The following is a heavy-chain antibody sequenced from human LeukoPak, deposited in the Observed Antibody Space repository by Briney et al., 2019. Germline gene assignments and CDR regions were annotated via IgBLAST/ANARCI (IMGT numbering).Heavy chain of an antibody. CDR1: GYTFTGYY. CDR3: ARDRPHWSGGSCYSRWFDP. CDR2: INPNSGGT. V-gene: IGHV1-2*02. J-gene: IGHJ5*02. D-gene: IGHD2-15*01. Sequence: ASVKVSCKASGYTFTGYYMHWVRQAPGQGLEWMGWINPNSGGTNYAQKFQGRVTMTRDTSISTAYMELSRLRSDDTAVYYCARDRPHWSGGSCYSRWFDPWGQGTLVTVSS.